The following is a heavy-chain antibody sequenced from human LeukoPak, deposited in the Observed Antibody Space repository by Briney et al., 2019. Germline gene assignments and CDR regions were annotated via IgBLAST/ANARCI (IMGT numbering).Heavy chain of an antibody. CDR2: MNPNSGNT. CDR1: GYTFTSYD. Sequence: GASVKVSCKASGYTFTSYDINWVRQATGQGLEWMGWMNPNSGNTGYAQKFQGRVTMTRNTSISTAYMELSSLRSEDTAVYYCARGLWFGDENPPYFDYWGQGTLVTVSS. D-gene: IGHD3-10*01. J-gene: IGHJ4*02. V-gene: IGHV1-8*01. CDR3: ARGLWFGDENPPYFDY.